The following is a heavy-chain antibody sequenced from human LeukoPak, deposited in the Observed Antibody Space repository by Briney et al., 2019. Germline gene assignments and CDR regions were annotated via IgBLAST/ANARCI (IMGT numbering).Heavy chain of an antibody. CDR3: ARGYCSSTSCYSVVDY. Sequence: SVKVSCKASGGTFSSYAISWVRQAPGQGLELMGRIIPIFGIANYAQKFQGRVTITADKSTSTAYMELSSLRSEDTAVYYCARGYCSSTSCYSVVDYWGQGTLVTVSS. V-gene: IGHV1-69*04. CDR2: IIPIFGIA. D-gene: IGHD2-2*01. J-gene: IGHJ4*02. CDR1: GGTFSSYA.